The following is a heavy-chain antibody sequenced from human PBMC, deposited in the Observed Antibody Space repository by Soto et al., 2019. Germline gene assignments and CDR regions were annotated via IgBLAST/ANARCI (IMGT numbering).Heavy chain of an antibody. J-gene: IGHJ4*02. CDR2: ISGSGGST. Sequence: GGSLRLSCAASGFTFSSYAMSWVRQAPGKGLEWVSAISGSGGSTYYADSVKGRFTISRDNSKNTLYLQMNSLRAEDTAVYYCAKAGYNWNYVDYFDYWGQGTLVTVSS. CDR3: AKAGYNWNYVDYFDY. D-gene: IGHD1-7*01. V-gene: IGHV3-23*01. CDR1: GFTFSSYA.